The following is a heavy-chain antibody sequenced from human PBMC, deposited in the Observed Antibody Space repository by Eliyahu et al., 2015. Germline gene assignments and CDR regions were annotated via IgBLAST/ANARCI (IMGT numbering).Heavy chain of an antibody. CDR3: VRGGEEHQLQSRPFDY. V-gene: IGHV1-69*01. Sequence: QVQLVQSGXEVKKPGSSVKVSCXASGGXFXXYSIXWVRQAPGQGLEWMGGIIPIFGTANYAQKFQGRVTITADESTSTAFMGLSSLRSEDTAVYYCVRGGEEHQLQSRPFDYWGQGTLVTVSS. CDR1: GGXFXXYS. D-gene: IGHD2-2*01. J-gene: IGHJ4*02. CDR2: IIPIFGTA.